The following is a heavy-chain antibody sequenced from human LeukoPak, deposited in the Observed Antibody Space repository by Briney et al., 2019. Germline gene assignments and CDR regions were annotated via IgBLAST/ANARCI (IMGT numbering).Heavy chain of an antibody. J-gene: IGHJ4*02. V-gene: IGHV3-48*03. CDR2: VSSGTTTI. D-gene: IGHD2-2*01. CDR1: GFTFSSYE. Sequence: PGGSLRLSCTASGFTFSSYEMNWVRQAPGKGLEWVSYVSSGTTTIYYADSVKGRFTISRDNAKNSLYLQMNSLRAEDTAVYYCARRHCSSTSCTLDYWGQGTLVTVSS. CDR3: ARRHCSSTSCTLDY.